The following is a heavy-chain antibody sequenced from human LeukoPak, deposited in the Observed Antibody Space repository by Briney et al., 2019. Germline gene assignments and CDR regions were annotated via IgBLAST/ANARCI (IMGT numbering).Heavy chain of an antibody. J-gene: IGHJ4*02. Sequence: GGSLRLSCAASGFTFSSYGMSWVRQAPGKGLEWVSAMSGSGGSTYYADSVKGRFTISRDNSKNTLYLQMNSLRAEDTAVYYCAKRIQSAMATGYWGQGTLVTVSS. V-gene: IGHV3-23*01. D-gene: IGHD5-18*01. CDR2: MSGSGGST. CDR1: GFTFSSYG. CDR3: AKRIQSAMATGY.